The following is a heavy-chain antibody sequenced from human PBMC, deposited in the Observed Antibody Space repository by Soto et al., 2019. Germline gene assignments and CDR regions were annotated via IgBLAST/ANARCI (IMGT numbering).Heavy chain of an antibody. D-gene: IGHD1-26*01. CDR3: ARVEEWELLYYCYGMDV. J-gene: IGHJ6*02. CDR1: GFTFSSYS. V-gene: IGHV3-48*02. Sequence: EVQLVESGGGLVQPGGSLRLSCAASGFTFSSYSMNWVRQAPGKGLEWVSYISSSSSTIYYADSVKGRFTISRDNAKNSLYLQMNSLRDEDTAVYYCARVEEWELLYYCYGMDVWGQGTTVTVSS. CDR2: ISSSSSTI.